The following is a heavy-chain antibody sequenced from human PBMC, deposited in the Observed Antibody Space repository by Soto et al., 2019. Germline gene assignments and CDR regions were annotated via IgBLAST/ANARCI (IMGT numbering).Heavy chain of an antibody. CDR2: ISAYNGNT. Sequence: ASVKVSCKASGYTFTSYGISWVRQAPGQGLEWMGWISAYNGNTNYAQKLQGRVTMTTDTSTSTAYMELGSLRSDDTAVYYCARGYYDFWSGYFHPYFDYWGQGTLVTVSS. V-gene: IGHV1-18*04. CDR3: ARGYYDFWSGYFHPYFDY. D-gene: IGHD3-3*01. CDR1: GYTFTSYG. J-gene: IGHJ4*02.